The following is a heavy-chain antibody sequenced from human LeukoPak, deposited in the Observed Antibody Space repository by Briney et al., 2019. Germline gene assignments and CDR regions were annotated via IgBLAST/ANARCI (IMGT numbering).Heavy chain of an antibody. CDR3: ARAPKLTNGWYYFDC. CDR1: GGYVRRADYY. Sequence: SETLSLTRIVSGGYVRRADYYWSWIRHHPGEGLEWIGYIYYSGDTYYNPSLKSRLTLSLDTSQNQFSLELTSVTGAHTAVYYCARAPKLTNGWYYFDCWGQGTLVSVSS. D-gene: IGHD1-14*01. CDR2: IYYSGDT. V-gene: IGHV4-31*02. J-gene: IGHJ4*02.